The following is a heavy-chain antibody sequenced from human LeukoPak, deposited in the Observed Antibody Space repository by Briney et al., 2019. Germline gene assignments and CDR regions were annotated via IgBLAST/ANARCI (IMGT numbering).Heavy chain of an antibody. CDR3: ARDSGYFGSGTYSLGYWYFHL. V-gene: IGHV1-2*02. CDR2: INPNSGDT. J-gene: IGHJ2*01. CDR1: GYTLTGYY. Sequence: ASVKVSCKASGYTLTGYYMHWMRQAPGQGLEWMGWINPNSGDTHFAQNFQGRVTLTRDTSISTAYMEFTSLRSDDTAVYYCARDSGYFGSGTYSLGYWYFHLWGRGTLVTVSS. D-gene: IGHD3-10*01.